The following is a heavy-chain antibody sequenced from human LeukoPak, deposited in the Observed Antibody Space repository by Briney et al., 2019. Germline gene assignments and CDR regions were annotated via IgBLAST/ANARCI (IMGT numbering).Heavy chain of an antibody. J-gene: IGHJ3*02. Sequence: GASVKVSCKASGYTFTSYGISWVRQAPGQGLEWMGWISAYNGNTNYAQKLQGRVTMTTATSTSTAYMELRSLRSDDRAVYYCARLLPSPDIESGHAFDIWGQGTMVTVSS. CDR2: ISAYNGNT. V-gene: IGHV1-18*01. D-gene: IGHD3-22*01. CDR3: ARLLPSPDIESGHAFDI. CDR1: GYTFTSYG.